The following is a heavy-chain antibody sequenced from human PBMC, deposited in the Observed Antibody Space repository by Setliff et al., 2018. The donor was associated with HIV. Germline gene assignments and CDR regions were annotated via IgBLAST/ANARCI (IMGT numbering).Heavy chain of an antibody. CDR2: ISFDGGNN. CDR3: ARYSSSWHTFDY. D-gene: IGHD6-13*01. CDR1: GFTVTTNY. V-gene: IGHV3-30*03. Sequence: GGSLRLSCAASGFTVTTNYMTWVRQAPGEGLEWVAVISFDGGNNFYADSVKGRFTISRDNSNNILHLQMNSLTPEDTAVYHCARYSSSWHTFDYWGQGTPVTVSS. J-gene: IGHJ4*02.